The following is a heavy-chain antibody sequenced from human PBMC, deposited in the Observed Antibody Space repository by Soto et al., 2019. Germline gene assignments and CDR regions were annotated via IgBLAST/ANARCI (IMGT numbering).Heavy chain of an antibody. CDR3: ASDAADIVVVPAALHTYGMDV. V-gene: IGHV3-30-3*01. CDR1: GFTFSSYA. J-gene: IGHJ6*02. CDR2: ISYDGSNK. D-gene: IGHD2-2*01. Sequence: QVQLVESGGGVVQPGRSLRLSCAASGFTFSSYAMHWVRQAPGKGLEWVAVISYDGSNKYYADSVKGRFTSSRDNSKNTLYLQVNQLSAEDTAVYYCASDAADIVVVPAALHTYGMDVWGQGTTVTVSS.